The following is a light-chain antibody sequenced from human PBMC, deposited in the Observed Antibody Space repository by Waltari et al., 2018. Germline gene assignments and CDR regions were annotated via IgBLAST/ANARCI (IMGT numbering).Light chain of an antibody. Sequence: QSVLTQPPPVSAAPGQRVTISCSGGSSNIGTNYVSWYRQFPGTAPKRLIYEDSERPSGIPGRFSGFKCGTSATLDSTGLQAGDEGDYYCGTWDSSLSGAVFGGGTHLAV. V-gene: IGLV1-51*02. CDR2: EDS. J-gene: IGLJ7*01. CDR3: GTWDSSLSGAV. CDR1: SSNIGTNY.